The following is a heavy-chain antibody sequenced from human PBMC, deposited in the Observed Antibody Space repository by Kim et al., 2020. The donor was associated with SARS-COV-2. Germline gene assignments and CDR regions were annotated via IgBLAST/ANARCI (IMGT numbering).Heavy chain of an antibody. D-gene: IGHD3-10*01. V-gene: IGHV4-39*07. CDR2: IYYSGST. CDR3: ARGKGYYGSGSYVDY. J-gene: IGHJ4*02. Sequence: SETLSLTCTVSGGSISSTGYYWGWIRQPPGKGLEWIGSIYYSGSTYYNPSLESRITMSIDTSKNQFSLKLSSVTATDTAVYYCARGKGYYGSGSYVDYWGQGTLVTVSS. CDR1: GGSISSTGYY.